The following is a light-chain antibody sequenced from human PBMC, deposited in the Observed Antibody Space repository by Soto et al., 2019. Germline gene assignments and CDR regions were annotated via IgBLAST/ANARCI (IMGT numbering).Light chain of an antibody. CDR1: QSVRIY. CDR2: DAT. V-gene: IGKV3-11*01. J-gene: IGKJ4*01. Sequence: EIVLTQSPATLSLSPGERATLSCRASQSVRIYLAWYQQKPGQAPRLLIYDATNRATGIPARFICGGSGTVFTLTIGFLEPGDFAVYYCQERSSWPFTFGGGTKVEIK. CDR3: QERSSWPFT.